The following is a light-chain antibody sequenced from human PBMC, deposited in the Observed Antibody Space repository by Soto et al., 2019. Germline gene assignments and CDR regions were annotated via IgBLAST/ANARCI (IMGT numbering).Light chain of an antibody. CDR3: SSYTISNTYV. J-gene: IGLJ1*01. Sequence: QSALTQPPSVSGSPGQSVTISCTGTSSDVGSYNRVSWYQQPPGTAPKLMIYDVSNRPSGVPDRFSGSKSGNTASLTISGLQAEDEADYYCSSYTISNTYVFGTGTKLTVL. CDR1: SSDVGSYNR. CDR2: DVS. V-gene: IGLV2-18*02.